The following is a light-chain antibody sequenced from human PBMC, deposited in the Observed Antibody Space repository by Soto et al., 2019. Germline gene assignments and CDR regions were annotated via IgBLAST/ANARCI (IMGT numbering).Light chain of an antibody. J-gene: IGKJ1*01. CDR3: HKTHIRLGV. CDR1: QATPSQ. Sequence: DLPMTQSPSSLSASTGDRVTITCRASQATPSQVSWYHHNPGRAPKLLVFGTSKLQSGVPSRFSGSGSGTDFTHIITSLQREDSGTYYCHKTHIRLGVVGQGTEVEI. CDR2: GTS. V-gene: IGKV1-39*01.